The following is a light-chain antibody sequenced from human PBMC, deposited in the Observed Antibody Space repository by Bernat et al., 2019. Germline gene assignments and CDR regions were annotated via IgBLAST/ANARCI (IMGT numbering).Light chain of an antibody. Sequence: EIVMTQSPATLSVSPGDRATLSCRTSQSVSSNLAWYQQKPGQAPRLLIYGASTRATGIPARFSGSGSGNEFTLTISSLQSEDFAFYYCQQYNDWPYTFGQGTKLEIK. V-gene: IGKV3-15*01. J-gene: IGKJ2*01. CDR3: QQYNDWPYT. CDR2: GAS. CDR1: QSVSSN.